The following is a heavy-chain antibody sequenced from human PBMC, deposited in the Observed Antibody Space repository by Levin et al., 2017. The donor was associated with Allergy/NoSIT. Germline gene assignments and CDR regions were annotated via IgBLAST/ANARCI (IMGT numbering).Heavy chain of an antibody. CDR2: ISGSGGST. D-gene: IGHD6-25*01. Sequence: SCAASGFIFNDYVMSWVRQAPGKGLEWVSDISGSGGSTNYADSVRGRLTISRDNSKDTLYLQMNSLRDEDTAIYYCAKRRYSNGGSFEYWGQGTLVTVSS. J-gene: IGHJ4*02. V-gene: IGHV3-23*01. CDR1: GFIFNDYV. CDR3: AKRRYSNGGSFEY.